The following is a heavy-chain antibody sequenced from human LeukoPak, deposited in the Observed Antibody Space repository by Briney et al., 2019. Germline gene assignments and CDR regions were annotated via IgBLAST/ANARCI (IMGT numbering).Heavy chain of an antibody. D-gene: IGHD3-10*01. CDR3: ARHGSGSELFDY. CDR2: IYSGGST. V-gene: IGHV3-66*04. Sequence: GGSLRLSCAASGFTFSSYEMNWVRQAPGKGLEWVSVIYSGGSTYYADSVKGRFTISRDNSKNTLYLQMNSLRAEDTAVYYCARHGSGSELFDYWGQGTLVTVSS. J-gene: IGHJ4*02. CDR1: GFTFSSYE.